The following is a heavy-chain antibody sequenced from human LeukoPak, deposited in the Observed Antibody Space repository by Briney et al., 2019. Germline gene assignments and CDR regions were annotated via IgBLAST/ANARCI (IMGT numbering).Heavy chain of an antibody. J-gene: IGHJ6*03. V-gene: IGHV4-30-4*08. Sequence: SETLPLTCTVSGGSISSGDYYWSWIRQPPGKGLEWIGYIYYSGSTYYNPSLKSRVTISVDTSKNQFSLKLSSVTAADTAVYYCARGQLERDYYMDVWGKGTTVTVSS. CDR3: ARGQLERDYYMDV. D-gene: IGHD1-1*01. CDR2: IYYSGST. CDR1: GGSISSGDYY.